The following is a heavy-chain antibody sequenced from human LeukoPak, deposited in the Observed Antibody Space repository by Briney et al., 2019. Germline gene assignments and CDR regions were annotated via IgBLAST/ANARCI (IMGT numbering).Heavy chain of an antibody. J-gene: IGHJ5*02. V-gene: IGHV1-3*01. CDR1: GYTFISYA. CDR2: ISAGNGDT. D-gene: IGHD2-2*01. Sequence: ASVKVSCKASGYTFISYAIHWVRQAPGQRLEWMGWISAGNGDTKYSQKFQGRVTITRDTSASMAYMELSSPRSEDTAVYYCARDRLVNPCSSTTCHHNWFDPWGQGTLVTVSS. CDR3: ARDRLVNPCSSTTCHHNWFDP.